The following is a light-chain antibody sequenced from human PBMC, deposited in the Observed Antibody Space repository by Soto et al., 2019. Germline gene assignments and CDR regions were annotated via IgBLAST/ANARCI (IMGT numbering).Light chain of an antibody. V-gene: IGLV1-40*01. Sequence: QSVLTQPPSVSGAPGQRVTISCTGSSSNIGAGYDVHWYQQLPGTAPKLLIYGNNNRPSGVPDRFSGSKSGTSASLAITGLQAEDEADYYCQSYDSSLSGNVFGSGTQLTVL. J-gene: IGLJ6*01. CDR1: SSNIGAGYD. CDR3: QSYDSSLSGNV. CDR2: GNN.